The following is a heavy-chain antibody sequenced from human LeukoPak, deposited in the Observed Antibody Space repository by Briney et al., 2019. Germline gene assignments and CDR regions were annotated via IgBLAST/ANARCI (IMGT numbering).Heavy chain of an antibody. D-gene: IGHD3-22*01. Sequence: GWSLRLSCPASGFTFSSYGMHWVRQAPAKGLAGVAVISYDGSNKHFADSVQGRFTISRDNSKSTLYLQMNSLRAEDTAVYYCRVVITTTDYWGQGTLVTVSS. V-gene: IGHV3-30*03. CDR2: ISYDGSNK. CDR3: RVVITTTDY. CDR1: GFTFSSYG. J-gene: IGHJ4*02.